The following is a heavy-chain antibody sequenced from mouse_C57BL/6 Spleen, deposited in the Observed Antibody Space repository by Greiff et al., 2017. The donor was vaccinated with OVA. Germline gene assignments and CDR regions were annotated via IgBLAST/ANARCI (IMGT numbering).Heavy chain of an antibody. V-gene: IGHV3-6*01. CDR2: ISYDGSN. CDR3: ARYDYDEVFAY. Sequence: ESGPGLVKPSQSLSLTCSVTGYSITSGYYWNWIRQFPGNKLEWMGYISYDGSNNYNPSLKNRISITRDTSKNQFFLKLNSVTTEDTATYYCARYDYDEVFAYWGQGTLVTVSA. D-gene: IGHD2-4*01. J-gene: IGHJ3*01. CDR1: GYSITSGYY.